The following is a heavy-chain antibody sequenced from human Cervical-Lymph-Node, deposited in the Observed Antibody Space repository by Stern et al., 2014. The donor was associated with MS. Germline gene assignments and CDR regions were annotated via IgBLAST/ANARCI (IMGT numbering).Heavy chain of an antibody. D-gene: IGHD1-26*01. V-gene: IGHV4-31*03. CDR1: GDSITSGGHY. CDR3: ASRWSGTYYGQNWFDP. J-gene: IGHJ5*02. CDR2: IYNSGAT. Sequence: QVQLVESGPGLVKPSQTLSLTCTVSGDSITSGGHYWSWIRQHPGKGLEWIGYIYNSGATFYNPSLKVRVTISLDTSKNQFSLQLSSVTAADTAIYYCASRWSGTYYGQNWFDPWGQGILVTVST.